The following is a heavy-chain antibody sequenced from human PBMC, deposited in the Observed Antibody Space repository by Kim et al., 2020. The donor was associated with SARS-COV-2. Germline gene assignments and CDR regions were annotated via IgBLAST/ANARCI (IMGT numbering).Heavy chain of an antibody. V-gene: IGHV1-46*01. J-gene: IGHJ6*02. CDR2: INPNSGST. Sequence: ASVKVSCKASGYTFTSYYIHWVRQAPGQGLEWMGLINPNSGSTNYAQNIQGRVTMTRDTSTSTVYMELSSLRSDDTALYYCARRCFPPSVYGMDVWGHGTTVTVSS. D-gene: IGHD2-8*01. CDR1: GYTFTSYY. CDR3: ARRCFPPSVYGMDV.